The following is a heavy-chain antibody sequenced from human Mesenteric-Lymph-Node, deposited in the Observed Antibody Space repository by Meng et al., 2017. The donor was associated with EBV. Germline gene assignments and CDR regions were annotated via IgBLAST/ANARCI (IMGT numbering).Heavy chain of an antibody. Sequence: QVQLVESGXGVVQPGRSXRLSCEASGFTFSSYGMHWVRQAPGKGLEWVALIWYDGSNKYYADSVKGRFTISRDNSKNTLYLQMNSLRAEDTAVYYCAREDCSSTSCYEWGFDPWGQGTLVNVSS. D-gene: IGHD2-2*01. CDR2: IWYDGSNK. CDR1: GFTFSSYG. J-gene: IGHJ5*02. CDR3: AREDCSSTSCYEWGFDP. V-gene: IGHV3-33*01.